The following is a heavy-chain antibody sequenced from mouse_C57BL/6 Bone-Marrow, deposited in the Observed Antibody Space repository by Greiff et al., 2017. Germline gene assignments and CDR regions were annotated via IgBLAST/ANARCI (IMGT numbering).Heavy chain of an antibody. CDR2: ISPRSGNT. CDR3: ARPTTVVATGYFDV. J-gene: IGHJ1*03. Sequence: VKLQQSGAELARPGASVKLSCKASGYTFTSYGISWVKQRPGQGLEWIGEISPRSGNTYSNQKFKGKATLTADKSSSTAYMELRSLSSEGCAVNFWARPTTVVATGYFDVWGTGTTVTVSS. D-gene: IGHD1-1*01. CDR1: GYTFTSYG. V-gene: IGHV1-81*01.